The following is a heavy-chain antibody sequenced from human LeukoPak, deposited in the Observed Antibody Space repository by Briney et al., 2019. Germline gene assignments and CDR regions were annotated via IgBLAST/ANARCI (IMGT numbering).Heavy chain of an antibody. CDR3: ARALPTKTNWFDP. CDR1: GYTFTGYY. D-gene: IGHD1/OR15-1a*01. V-gene: IGHV1-2*02. Sequence: GASVKVSCKASGYTFTGYYMHWVRQAPGQGLEWMGWINPNSGGTNYAQKFQGRVTMTRDTSISTAYMELSRLRSDDTAVYYCARALPTKTNWFDPWGQGTLVTVSS. J-gene: IGHJ5*02. CDR2: INPNSGGT.